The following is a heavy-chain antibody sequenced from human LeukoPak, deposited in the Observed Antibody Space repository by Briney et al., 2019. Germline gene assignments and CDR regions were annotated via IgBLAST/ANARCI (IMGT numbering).Heavy chain of an antibody. D-gene: IGHD1-26*01. CDR1: GFTFSSYA. J-gene: IGHJ4*02. CDR2: INQDGSER. Sequence: GGSLRLSCAASGFTFSSYAMHWVRQAPGKGPEWVANINQDGSERYYVDFVKGRFSISRDNAKNSVYLQMDSLRAEDTAVYYCVRDKIVGATNFDYWGQGTLVTVSS. V-gene: IGHV3-7*03. CDR3: VRDKIVGATNFDY.